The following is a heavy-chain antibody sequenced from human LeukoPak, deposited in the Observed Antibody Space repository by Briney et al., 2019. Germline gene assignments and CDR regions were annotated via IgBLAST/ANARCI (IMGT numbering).Heavy chain of an antibody. Sequence: GGSLRLSCAASGFTFSTFWMSWVSQAPGKGLEWVANIKEDGSEKYYVDSMEGRFTVSRDNAKNSLYLQMDSLRAEDTAVYYCARGGTFVSDYWGQGTLVTVSS. CDR3: ARGGTFVSDY. CDR2: IKEDGSEK. J-gene: IGHJ4*02. CDR1: GFTFSTFW. D-gene: IGHD1-1*01. V-gene: IGHV3-7*01.